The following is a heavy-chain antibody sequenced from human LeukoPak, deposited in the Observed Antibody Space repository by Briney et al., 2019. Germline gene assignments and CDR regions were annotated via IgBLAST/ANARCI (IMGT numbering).Heavy chain of an antibody. J-gene: IGHJ4*02. CDR1: GYTFTTHD. CDR3: TRGRPSSFDY. V-gene: IGHV1-8*01. CDR2: MNPNSGNT. Sequence: SVKVSCKASGYTFTTHDINWVRQATGQGLEWMGWMNPNSGNTGYAQKFQGRVTMTRDTSISTAYMELSSLRSEDTAVYYCTRGRPSSFDYWGQGTLVTVSS.